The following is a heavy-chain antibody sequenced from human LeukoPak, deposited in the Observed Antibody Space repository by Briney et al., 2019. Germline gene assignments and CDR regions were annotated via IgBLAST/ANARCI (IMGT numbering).Heavy chain of an antibody. CDR1: GFTFDDYA. J-gene: IGHJ4*02. V-gene: IGHV3-9*01. CDR2: ISWNSGSI. D-gene: IGHD6-19*01. Sequence: GGSLRLSCAASGFTFDDYAMHWVRQAPGKGLEWVSGISWNSGSIGYADSVKGRFTISRDSAKNSLYLQMNSLRAEDTALYYCAKGYSSGWWGAGDYWGQGTLVTVSS. CDR3: AKGYSSGWWGAGDY.